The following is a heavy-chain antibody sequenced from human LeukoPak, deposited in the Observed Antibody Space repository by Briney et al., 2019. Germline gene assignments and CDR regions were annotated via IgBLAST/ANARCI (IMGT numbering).Heavy chain of an antibody. V-gene: IGHV3-21*01. CDR3: ARDLSSSWEYYFDY. J-gene: IGHJ4*02. D-gene: IGHD6-13*01. Sequence: PGGSLRLSCAASGFTFTNYNMIWVRQAPGQGLEWVSTISSSLDYIYYTPSVKGRFTISRDNAKNSLYLQMNSLRAEDTAVYYCARDLSSSWEYYFDYWGQGTLVTVSS. CDR2: ISSSLDYI. CDR1: GFTFTNYN.